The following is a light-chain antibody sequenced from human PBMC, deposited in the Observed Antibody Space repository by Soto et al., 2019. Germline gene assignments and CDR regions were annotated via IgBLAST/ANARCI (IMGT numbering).Light chain of an antibody. CDR2: GAT. CDR1: QDIENY. V-gene: IGKV1-27*01. Sequence: DIQMTQSPSSLSASVGDRVTITCQASQDIENYLAWYQQRPGKVPKLLIYGATTLQPGVPSRFSGSGSGTDFTLTISSLQPEDVATYYCQNCKSAVFTFGPGTKVDTK. CDR3: QNCKSAVFT. J-gene: IGKJ3*01.